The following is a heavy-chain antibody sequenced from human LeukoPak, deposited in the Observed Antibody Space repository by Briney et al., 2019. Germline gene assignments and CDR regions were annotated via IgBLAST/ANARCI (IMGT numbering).Heavy chain of an antibody. D-gene: IGHD5-24*01. V-gene: IGHV3-48*01. J-gene: IGHJ4*02. Sequence: GGSLTHSCAASGFTFSSYSMNWVRQAPGKGLEWVSYISSSSSTIYYADSVKGRFTISRDNAKNSLYLQMNSLRAEDTAVYYCARGKGWLQPQPPDYWGQGNLVTVSS. CDR1: GFTFSSYS. CDR3: ARGKGWLQPQPPDY. CDR2: ISSSSSTI.